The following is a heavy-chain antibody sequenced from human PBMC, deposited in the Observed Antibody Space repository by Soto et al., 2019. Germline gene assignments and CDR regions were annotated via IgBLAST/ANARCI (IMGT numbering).Heavy chain of an antibody. CDR3: AKDPEGRKVLPPYYFDY. CDR2: ISGSGGST. D-gene: IGHD3-10*01. CDR1: GFTFSSYA. V-gene: IGHV3-23*01. J-gene: IGHJ4*02. Sequence: EVQLLESGGGLVQPGGSLRLSCAASGFTFSSYAMSWVRQAPGKGLEWVSAISGSGGSTYYADSVKGRFTISRDNSKNTLYLQMNSLRAEDTAVYYCAKDPEGRKVLPPYYFDYWGQGTLVTVSS.